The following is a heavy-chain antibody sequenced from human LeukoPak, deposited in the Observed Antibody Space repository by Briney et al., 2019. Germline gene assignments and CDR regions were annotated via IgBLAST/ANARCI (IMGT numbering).Heavy chain of an antibody. CDR2: ISAYNGNT. V-gene: IGHV1-18*01. Sequence: WASVKVSCNASGYTFASYGISWVRHAPGQGLGWMGWISAYNGNTNYAQRLQGRVTMTTDTSTSTAYMELRSLRSDDTAVYYCARGGMATIYWGQGTLVTVSS. J-gene: IGHJ4*02. CDR3: ARGGMATIY. D-gene: IGHD5-24*01. CDR1: GYTFASYG.